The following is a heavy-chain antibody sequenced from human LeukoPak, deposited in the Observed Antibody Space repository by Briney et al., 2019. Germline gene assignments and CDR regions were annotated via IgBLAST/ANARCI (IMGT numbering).Heavy chain of an antibody. D-gene: IGHD4-17*01. Sequence: PGGSLRLSCAASGFTFSSYAMSWVRQAPGNGLDWVSAISGSGRSTYYADSVKGRFTISRDNSKNTLYLQMNSLRAEDTAVYYCAKDQGNDYGDRSVPWGQGTLVTVSS. CDR2: ISGSGRST. J-gene: IGHJ5*02. CDR3: AKDQGNDYGDRSVP. CDR1: GFTFSSYA. V-gene: IGHV3-23*01.